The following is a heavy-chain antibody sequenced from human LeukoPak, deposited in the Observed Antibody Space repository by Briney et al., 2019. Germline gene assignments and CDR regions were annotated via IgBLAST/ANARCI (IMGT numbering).Heavy chain of an antibody. J-gene: IGHJ4*02. CDR3: VSFYETY. CDR1: GNYW. V-gene: IGHV3-74*01. CDR2: INSDGSWT. Sequence: GWSLRLSCAASGNYWMHWVRQAPGKGLVWVSHINSDGSWTSYADSVKGRFTISKDNAKNKVYLQMNSLRAEDTAVYYCVSFYETYWGRGTLVTVSS. D-gene: IGHD2/OR15-2a*01.